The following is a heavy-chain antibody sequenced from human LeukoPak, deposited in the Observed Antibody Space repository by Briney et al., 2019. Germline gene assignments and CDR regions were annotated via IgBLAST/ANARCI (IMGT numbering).Heavy chain of an antibody. J-gene: IGHJ4*02. Sequence: SETLSLTCTVSGGSISSGDYYWSWIRQPPGKGLAWIGYIYYSGSTYYNPSLKSRLTISVDTSKNQFSLKLSSVTAADTAVYYCARVVDFGSSGYLFDFWGQGTLVTVSS. CDR3: ARVVDFGSSGYLFDF. CDR1: GGSISSGDYY. D-gene: IGHD3-22*01. V-gene: IGHV4-30-4*01. CDR2: IYYSGST.